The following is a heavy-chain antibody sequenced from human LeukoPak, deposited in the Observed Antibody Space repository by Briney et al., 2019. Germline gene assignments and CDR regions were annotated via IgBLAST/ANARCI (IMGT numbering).Heavy chain of an antibody. Sequence: SVKVSCKASGYTFTSYYMHWVRQAPGQGLEWMGGIIPIFGTANYAQKFQGRVTITADESTSTAYMELSSLRSEDTAVYYCARDKWVGATTNFDYWGQGTLVTVSS. V-gene: IGHV1-69*13. CDR1: GYTFTSYY. CDR2: IIPIFGTA. D-gene: IGHD1-26*01. CDR3: ARDKWVGATTNFDY. J-gene: IGHJ4*02.